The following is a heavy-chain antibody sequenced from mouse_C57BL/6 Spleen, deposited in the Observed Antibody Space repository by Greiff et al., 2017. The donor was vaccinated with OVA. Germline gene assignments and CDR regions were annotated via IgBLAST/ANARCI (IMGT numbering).Heavy chain of an antibody. CDR2: IDPSDSYT. J-gene: IGHJ1*03. CDR1: GYTFTSYR. Sequence: QVQLKQPGAELVMPGASVKLSCKASGYTFTSYRMHWVKQRPGQGLEWIGEIDPSDSYTNYNQKFKGKSTLTVDKSSSTAYMQLSSLTSEDSAVYYCARKYYGSSYWYFDVWGTGTTVTVSS. CDR3: ARKYYGSSYWYFDV. D-gene: IGHD1-1*01. V-gene: IGHV1-69*01.